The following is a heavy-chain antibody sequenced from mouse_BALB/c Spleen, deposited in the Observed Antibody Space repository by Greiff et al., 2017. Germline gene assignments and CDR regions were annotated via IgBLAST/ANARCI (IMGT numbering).Heavy chain of an antibody. V-gene: IGHV1-69*02. J-gene: IGHJ4*01. D-gene: IGHD1-1*01. CDR2: IDPSDSYT. Sequence: QVQLQQPGAELVKPGASVKLSCKASGYTFTSYWMHWVKQRPGQGLEWIGEIDPSDSYTNYNQKFKGKATLTVDKSSSTAYMQLSSLTSEDSAVYYCARSPYGSEGYYAMDDWGQGTSVTVSS. CDR1: GYTFTSYW. CDR3: ARSPYGSEGYYAMDD.